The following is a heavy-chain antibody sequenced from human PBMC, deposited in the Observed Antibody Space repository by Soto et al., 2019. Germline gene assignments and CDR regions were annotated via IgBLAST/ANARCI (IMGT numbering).Heavy chain of an antibody. CDR2: IVVGSGNT. J-gene: IGHJ4*01. CDR1: GLIFSSSA. D-gene: IGHD2-15*01. V-gene: IGHV1-58*02. Sequence: SVNVSLKSSGLIFSSSAMQWVRQARGQRLEWIGWIVVGSGNTNYAQKFQEGVTITRDMSTSTAYMELSSLRSEDTAVYYCAAIYCSGGSCYDYWGQ. CDR3: AAIYCSGGSCYDY.